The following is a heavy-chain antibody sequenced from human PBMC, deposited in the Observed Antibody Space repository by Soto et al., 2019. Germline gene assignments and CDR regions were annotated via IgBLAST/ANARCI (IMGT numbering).Heavy chain of an antibody. J-gene: IGHJ4*02. V-gene: IGHV4-31*03. D-gene: IGHD3-22*01. CDR1: GGSISSGARY. CDR2: IYFSGST. CDR3: ARHTIYQDTSGSYYPAYYFDY. Sequence: QVQLQESGPGLVEPSQTLSLTCTVSGGSISSGARYWNWIRQHPGKGLEWIGYIYFSGSTYYNPSLKSRGTISVDTTKNQFSLKLRSVTAADTAVYYCARHTIYQDTSGSYYPAYYFDYWGQGTLVTVSS.